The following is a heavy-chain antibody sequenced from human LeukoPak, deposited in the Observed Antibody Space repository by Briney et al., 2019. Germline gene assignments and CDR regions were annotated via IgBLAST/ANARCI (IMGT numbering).Heavy chain of an antibody. CDR1: GGSISSGGYS. CDR2: IYHSGST. D-gene: IGHD3-10*01. CDR3: ASDTRGDGFDP. J-gene: IGHJ5*02. V-gene: IGHV4-30-2*01. Sequence: SETLSLTCAVSGGSISSGGYSWSWIRQPPGTGLEWIGYIYHSGSTYYNPSLKSRVTMSVDRSKNQFSLKLSSVTAADTAVYYCASDTRGDGFDPWGQGTLVTVSS.